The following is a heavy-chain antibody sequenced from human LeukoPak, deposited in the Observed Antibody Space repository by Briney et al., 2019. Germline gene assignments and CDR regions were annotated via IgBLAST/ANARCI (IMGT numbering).Heavy chain of an antibody. D-gene: IGHD2-2*01. CDR2: IYHSGST. Sequence: PSETLSHTCAVSGGSISSGGYSWSWIRQPPGKGLEWIGYIYHSGSTYYNPSLKSRVTISVDRSKNQFSLKLSSVTAADTAVYYCARSSATWRYYFDYWGQGTLVTVSS. J-gene: IGHJ4*02. CDR1: GGSISSGGYS. CDR3: ARSSATWRYYFDY. V-gene: IGHV4-30-2*01.